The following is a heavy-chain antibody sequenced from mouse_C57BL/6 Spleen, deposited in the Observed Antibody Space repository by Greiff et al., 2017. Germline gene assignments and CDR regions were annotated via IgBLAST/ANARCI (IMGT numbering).Heavy chain of an antibody. D-gene: IGHD1-1*01. CDR1: GFTFSSYA. CDR3: ARDDYGSSYYLDY. V-gene: IGHV5-4*01. Sequence: EVQRVESGGGLVKPGGSLKLSCAASGFTFSSYAMSWVRQTPEKRLEWVATISDGGSYTYYPDNVKGRFTISRDNAKNNLYLQMSHLKSEDTAMYYCARDDYGSSYYLDYWGQGTTLTVSS. J-gene: IGHJ2*01. CDR2: ISDGGSYT.